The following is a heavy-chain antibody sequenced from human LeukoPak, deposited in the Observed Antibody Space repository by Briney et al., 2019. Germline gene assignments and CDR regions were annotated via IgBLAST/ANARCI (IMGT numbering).Heavy chain of an antibody. CDR2: INTTGTMS. J-gene: IGHJ4*02. Sequence: INVSCKASGYTFTSYYMHWVRQAPGQGLERMGIINTTGTMSSYAQKFQGRVTITRDTSTSTVYRELSSVRSEDTGVYYCARYRGRDGYNYPLDYWGQGTLVTV. CDR3: ARYRGRDGYNYPLDY. V-gene: IGHV1-46*01. D-gene: IGHD5-24*01. CDR1: GYTFTSYY.